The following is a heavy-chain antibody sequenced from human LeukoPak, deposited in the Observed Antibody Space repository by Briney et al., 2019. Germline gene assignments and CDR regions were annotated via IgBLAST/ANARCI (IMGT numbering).Heavy chain of an antibody. CDR2: IYSGSGT. CDR1: GFTVSSNY. Sequence: GGSLRLSCAASGFTVSSNYMSWVRQAPGKGLEWVSVIYSGSGTYYADSVKGRFTISRDNSKNTLYLQMNSLRAEDTAVYYCAAYSSRDADAFDIWGQGTMVTVSS. CDR3: AAYSSRDADAFDI. J-gene: IGHJ3*02. V-gene: IGHV3-53*01. D-gene: IGHD6-13*01.